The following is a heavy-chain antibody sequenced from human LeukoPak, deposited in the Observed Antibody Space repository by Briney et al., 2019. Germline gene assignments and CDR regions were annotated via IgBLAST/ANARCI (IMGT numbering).Heavy chain of an antibody. Sequence: MASETLSLTCAVYGGSFSGYYWSWIRQPPGKGLEWIGEINHSGSTNYNPSLKNRVTISVDTSKNQFSLKLSSVTAADTAVYYCARTVLRFLEWKDAFDIWGQGTMVTVSS. CDR2: INHSGST. CDR3: ARTVLRFLEWKDAFDI. CDR1: GGSFSGYY. J-gene: IGHJ3*02. D-gene: IGHD3-3*01. V-gene: IGHV4-34*01.